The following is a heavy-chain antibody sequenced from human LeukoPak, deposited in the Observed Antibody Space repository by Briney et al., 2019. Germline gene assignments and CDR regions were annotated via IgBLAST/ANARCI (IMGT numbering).Heavy chain of an antibody. CDR1: GGSFSGYY. CDR2: INHSGST. Sequence: KPSETLSLTCAVCGGSFSGYYWSWIRQPPGKGLEWIGEINHSGSTNYNPSLKSRVTISVDTSKNQFSLKLSSVTAADTAVYYCARHKEEKYCSTTSCYRVWFDPWGQGTLVTVSS. J-gene: IGHJ5*02. D-gene: IGHD2-2*02. CDR3: ARHKEEKYCSTTSCYRVWFDP. V-gene: IGHV4-34*01.